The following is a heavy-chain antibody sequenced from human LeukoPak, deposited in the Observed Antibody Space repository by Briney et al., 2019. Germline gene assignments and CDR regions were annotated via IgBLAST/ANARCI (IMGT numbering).Heavy chain of an antibody. CDR2: IYTSGST. V-gene: IGHV4-4*07. D-gene: IGHD3-10*01. Sequence: SETLSLTCTVSGGSISSYYWSWIRQPAGKGLEWIGRIYTSGSTNYNPSLKSRVTMSVDTSKNQFSLKLSSVTAADTAVYYCARGLVVRGVSTATNYFDYWGQGTLVTVSS. CDR3: ARGLVVRGVSTATNYFDY. CDR1: GGSISSYY. J-gene: IGHJ4*02.